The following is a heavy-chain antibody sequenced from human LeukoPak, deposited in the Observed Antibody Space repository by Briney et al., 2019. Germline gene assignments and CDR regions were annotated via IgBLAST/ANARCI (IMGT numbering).Heavy chain of an antibody. D-gene: IGHD3-22*01. V-gene: IGHV3-30-3*01. CDR3: AREACPYRLCYYDSSGYSLNYYFDY. CDR2: ISYDGSNK. J-gene: IGHJ4*02. CDR1: GFTFSSYA. Sequence: GRSLRLSCAASGFTFSSYAMHWVRQAPGKGLEWVAVISYDGSNKYYADSVKGRFTISRDNSKNTLYLQMNSLRAEDTAVYYCAREACPYRLCYYDSSGYSLNYYFDYWGQGILVTVST.